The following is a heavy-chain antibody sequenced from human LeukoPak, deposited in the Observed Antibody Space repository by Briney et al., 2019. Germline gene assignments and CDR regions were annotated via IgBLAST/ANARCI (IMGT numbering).Heavy chain of an antibody. J-gene: IGHJ4*02. CDR2: INHSGST. CDR3: ARGQKAYSYGYFYENRFDY. V-gene: IGHV4-34*01. D-gene: IGHD5-18*01. Sequence: PGGSLRLSCAASGFTFSSYWMSWIRQPPGKGLEWIGEINHSGSTNYNPSLKSRVTISVDTSKNQFSLKLSSVTAADTAVYYCARGQKAYSYGYFYENRFDYWGQGTLVTVSS. CDR1: GFTFSSYW.